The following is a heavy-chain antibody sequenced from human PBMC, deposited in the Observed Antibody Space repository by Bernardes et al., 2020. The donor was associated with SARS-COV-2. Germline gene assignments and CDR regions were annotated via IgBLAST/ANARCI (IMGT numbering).Heavy chain of an antibody. CDR2: RPPNTSDT. D-gene: IGHD1-26*01. V-gene: IGHV1-2*02. CDR3: AAVTWSQRDGFDI. J-gene: IGHJ3*02. Sequence: LDWRGWRPPNTSDTNYAQNFQGSVTMTRDTSTSTAYMELTRLMSDDTAVYYCAAVTWSQRDGFDIWGQGTMV.